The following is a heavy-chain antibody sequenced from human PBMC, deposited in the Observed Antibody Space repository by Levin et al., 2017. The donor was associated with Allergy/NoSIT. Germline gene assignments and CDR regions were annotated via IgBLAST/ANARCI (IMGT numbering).Heavy chain of an antibody. V-gene: IGHV3-48*01. CDR3: ARDTGVGRTDRWHFDL. CDR2: ISNTAKTT. Sequence: GGSLRLSCVGSGFRFGDYNMNWVRQAPGKGLEWVAYISNTAKTTYYADSVRGRITIFRDNTRNSLFLQMNYLSAEDTAVYYCARDTGVGRTDRWHFDLWGRGTLVTVSS. J-gene: IGHJ2*01. D-gene: IGHD3-3*01. CDR1: GFRFGDYN.